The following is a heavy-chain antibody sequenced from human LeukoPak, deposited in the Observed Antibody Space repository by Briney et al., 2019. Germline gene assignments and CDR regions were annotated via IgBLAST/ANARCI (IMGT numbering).Heavy chain of an antibody. CDR1: GGSFSGYY. Sequence: SETLSLTCAVYGGSFSGYYWSWIRQPPGKGLEWIGEINHSGSTNYNPSLKSRVTISVDTSKNQFSLKLSSVTAADTAVCYCARHGKDCSGGSCYGNFDYWGQGTLVTVSS. CDR3: ARHGKDCSGGSCYGNFDY. CDR2: INHSGST. V-gene: IGHV4-34*01. J-gene: IGHJ4*02. D-gene: IGHD2-15*01.